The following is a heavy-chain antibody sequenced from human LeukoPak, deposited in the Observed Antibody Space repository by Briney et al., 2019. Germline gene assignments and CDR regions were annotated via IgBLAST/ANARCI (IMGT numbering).Heavy chain of an antibody. Sequence: PGRSLRLSCAASGFTFSSYAMHWVRQAPGKGPEWVAVISYDGSNKYYADSVKGRFTISRDNSKNTLYLQMNSLRVEDTAVYYCASDREDTANPHYFDYWGQGTLVTVSS. CDR2: ISYDGSNK. V-gene: IGHV3-30-3*01. J-gene: IGHJ4*02. D-gene: IGHD5-18*01. CDR1: GFTFSSYA. CDR3: ASDREDTANPHYFDY.